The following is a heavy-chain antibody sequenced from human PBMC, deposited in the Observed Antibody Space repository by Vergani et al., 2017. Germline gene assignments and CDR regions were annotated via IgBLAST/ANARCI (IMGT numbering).Heavy chain of an antibody. D-gene: IGHD3-9*01. CDR3: ARRSGIVYDIFSGTQYFFDF. J-gene: IGHJ4*02. V-gene: IGHV1-69*12. CDR1: GGTFSSYA. Sequence: QVQLVQSGAEVKKPGSSVKVSCKASGGTFSSYAISWVRQAPGQGLEWMGGIIPIFGTANYAQKFQGRVTITADESTSTAYMELSSLRSEDTAVYYCARRSGIVYDIFSGTQYFFDFWGQGTLVTVSS. CDR2: IIPIFGTA.